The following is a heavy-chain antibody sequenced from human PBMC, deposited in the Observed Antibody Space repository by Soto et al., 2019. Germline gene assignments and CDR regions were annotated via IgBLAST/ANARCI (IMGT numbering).Heavy chain of an antibody. CDR3: ASRISLDRGVTDAFDI. D-gene: IGHD3-10*01. V-gene: IGHV3-48*03. Sequence: EVQLVESGGGLVQPGGSLRLSCAASGFTFSNYEMVWVRQAPGKGLAWVSYIGSSGTTIYYADGMEGRFTISRDNAKQSLSLQMNSLRAEDTAVYYCASRISLDRGVTDAFDIWGQGTMVTVSS. CDR1: GFTFSNYE. J-gene: IGHJ3*02. CDR2: IGSSGTTI.